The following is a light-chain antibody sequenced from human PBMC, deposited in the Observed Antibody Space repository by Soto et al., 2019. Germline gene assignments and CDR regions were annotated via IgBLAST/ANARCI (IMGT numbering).Light chain of an antibody. J-gene: IGKJ2*01. Sequence: EIVLTQSPATLSLSPGERATLSCRASQSVSSYLAWYQQKPGPAPRLLIYDASNRATGIPARFSGSGAGTDFTITISSLEPEDFAVYYCQHRSNWPPYTFGQGTKLEIK. V-gene: IGKV3-11*01. CDR3: QHRSNWPPYT. CDR1: QSVSSY. CDR2: DAS.